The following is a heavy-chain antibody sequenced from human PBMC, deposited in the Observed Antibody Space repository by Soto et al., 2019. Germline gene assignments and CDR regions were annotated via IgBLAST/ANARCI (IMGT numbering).Heavy chain of an antibody. CDR3: ARLGGDFWSGYHPIDY. J-gene: IGHJ4*02. D-gene: IGHD3-3*01. CDR2: IYYSGST. CDR1: GGSISSSSYY. V-gene: IGHV4-39*01. Sequence: SETLSLTCTVSGGSISSSSYYWGWIRQPPGKGLEWIGSIYYSGSTYYNPSLKSRVTISVDTSKNQFSLKLSSVTAADTAVYYCARLGGDFWSGYHPIDYWGQGTLVTVSS.